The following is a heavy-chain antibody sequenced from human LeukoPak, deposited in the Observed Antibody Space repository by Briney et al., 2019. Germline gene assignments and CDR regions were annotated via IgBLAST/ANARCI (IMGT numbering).Heavy chain of an antibody. V-gene: IGHV3-23*01. J-gene: IGHJ6*03. D-gene: IGHD5-12*01. CDR2: ISGSGGST. CDR3: AKLSGYSGYDLYYYYHMDV. Sequence: PGGSLRLSCAASGFTFSSYAMSWVRQAPGKGLEWLSVISGSGGSTYYADSVKGRFTISRDKSKNTLYLQMNSLRAEDTAVYYCAKLSGYSGYDLYYYYHMDVWGKGTTVTVSS. CDR1: GFTFSSYA.